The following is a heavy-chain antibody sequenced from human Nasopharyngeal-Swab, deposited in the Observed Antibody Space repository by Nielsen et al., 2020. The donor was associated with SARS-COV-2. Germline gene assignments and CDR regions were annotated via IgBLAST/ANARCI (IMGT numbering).Heavy chain of an antibody. CDR1: GGSISSYY. D-gene: IGHD6-13*01. J-gene: IGHJ6*02. CDR3: ARAYSSSWYPGYYYYGMDV. CDR2: IYYSGST. V-gene: IGHV4-59*01. Sequence: LRLSCTVSGGSISSYYWSWIRQPPGKGLEWIGYIYYSGSTNYNPSLKSRVTISVDTSKNQFSLKLISVTAADTAVYYCARAYSSSWYPGYYYYGMDVWGQGTTVTVSS.